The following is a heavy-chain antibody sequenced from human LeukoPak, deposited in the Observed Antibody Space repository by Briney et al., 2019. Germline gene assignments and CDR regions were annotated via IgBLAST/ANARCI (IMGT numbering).Heavy chain of an antibody. CDR1: GGSISSSNW. CDR2: IYRSGST. J-gene: IGHJ4*02. D-gene: IGHD4-17*01. Sequence: SETLSLTCAVSGGSISSSNWWSWVRQPPGKGLEWIGEIYRSGSTNYNTSLKSRVTISVDTSKNQFSLKLSSVTAADTAVYYCAQGDYGYHMNYWGQGTLVTVSS. CDR3: AQGDYGYHMNY. V-gene: IGHV4-4*02.